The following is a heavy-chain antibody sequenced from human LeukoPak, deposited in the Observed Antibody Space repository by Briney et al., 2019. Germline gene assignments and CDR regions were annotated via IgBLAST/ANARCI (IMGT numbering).Heavy chain of an antibody. Sequence: SETLSLTCTVSGGSISSSSYSWGWIRQPPGKGLEWIGSIYYSGSTYYNPSLKSRVTISVDTSKNQFSLKLSSVTAADTAVYYCTPQTADYDFWSGYYTRGSRRWFDPWGQGTLVTVSS. V-gene: IGHV4-39*01. D-gene: IGHD3-3*01. J-gene: IGHJ5*02. CDR2: IYYSGST. CDR1: GGSISSSSYS. CDR3: TPQTADYDFWSGYYTRGSRRWFDP.